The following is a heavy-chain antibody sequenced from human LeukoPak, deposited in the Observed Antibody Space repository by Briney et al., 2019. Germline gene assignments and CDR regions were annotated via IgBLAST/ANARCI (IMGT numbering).Heavy chain of an antibody. Sequence: ASVKVSCKVVEYSFTGYLLHWMRQAPGHGLEWMGRINPNTGHPVYAYKFQGRVAMTRDTSISTAYMELSRLRSDDTAVYYCARSIYSSSSALGYWGQGTLVTVSS. CDR1: EYSFTGYL. CDR3: ARSIYSSSSALGY. V-gene: IGHV1-2*02. CDR2: INPNTGHP. D-gene: IGHD6-6*01. J-gene: IGHJ4*02.